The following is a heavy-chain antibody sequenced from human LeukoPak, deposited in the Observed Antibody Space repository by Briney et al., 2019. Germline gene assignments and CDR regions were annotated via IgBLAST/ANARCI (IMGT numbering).Heavy chain of an antibody. D-gene: IGHD2-21*02. CDR2: ISGSGGST. CDR3: AKGRSKYCGGDCYDWFDP. Sequence: GGSLRLSCAASGFTFSSYAMSWVRQAPGKGLEWVSAISGSGGSTYYADSVKGRFTISRDNSKNTLYLQMNSLRAEDTAVYYCAKGRSKYCGGDCYDWFDPWGQGTLVTVSS. V-gene: IGHV3-23*01. J-gene: IGHJ5*02. CDR1: GFTFSSYA.